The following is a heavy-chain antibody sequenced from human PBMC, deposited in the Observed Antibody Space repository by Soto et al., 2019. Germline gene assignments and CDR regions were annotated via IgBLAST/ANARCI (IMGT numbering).Heavy chain of an antibody. V-gene: IGHV1-69*01. J-gene: IGHJ6*02. CDR3: ARAPSPYVVHYGMDV. CDR2: IIPIFGTA. CDR1: GGTFSSYA. Sequence: QVQLVQSGAGVKKPGSSVKVSCKASGGTFSSYAISWVLQAPGQGLEWMVGIIPIFGTANYAQKFQGRVTITADESTSTAYMELSSLRSEYTSVYSCARAPSPYVVHYGMDVWGQGTTVTVSS. D-gene: IGHD2-21*01.